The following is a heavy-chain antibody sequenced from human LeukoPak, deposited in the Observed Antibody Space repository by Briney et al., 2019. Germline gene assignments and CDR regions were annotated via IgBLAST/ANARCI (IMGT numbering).Heavy chain of an antibody. CDR3: ARRLDDGDLYYYYYGMDV. V-gene: IGHV3-48*02. CDR2: ISNSGSTI. Sequence: GGSLRLSCAASGFTFSRYSMNWVRQSPGKGLEWISYISNSGSTIYYADSVKGRFTIPRDTARNSLYLQMNSLRDEDAAVYYCARRLDDGDLYYYYYGMDVWGQGTTVTVSS. CDR1: GFTFSRYS. J-gene: IGHJ6*02. D-gene: IGHD4-17*01.